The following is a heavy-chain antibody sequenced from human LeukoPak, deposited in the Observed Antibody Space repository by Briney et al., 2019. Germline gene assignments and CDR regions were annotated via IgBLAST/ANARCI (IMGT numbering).Heavy chain of an antibody. D-gene: IGHD6-19*01. CDR1: GYTFINYY. Sequence: ASVKVSCKASGYTFINYYIHWVRQAPGHGLEWMGIIDPSGGSTSYAQKFQGRVTMTRDMSTSTVYMELSSLRSEDTAVYYCARDESGSSGWYNPESSWFDPWGQGTLVTVSS. J-gene: IGHJ5*02. CDR2: IDPSGGST. CDR3: ARDESGSSGWYNPESSWFDP. V-gene: IGHV1-46*01.